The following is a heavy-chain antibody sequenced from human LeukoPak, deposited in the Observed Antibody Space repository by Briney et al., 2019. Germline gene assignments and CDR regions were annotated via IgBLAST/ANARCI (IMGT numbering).Heavy chain of an antibody. CDR2: IIPIFGTA. CDR3: ARARKYSYGQNDY. Sequence: SVKVSCKASGGTFSSYAISWVRQAPGQGLEWMGGIIPIFGTANYAQKFQGRVTITADKSTSTAYMELSSLRSEDTAVYYCARARKYSYGQNDYWGQGTLVTVSS. V-gene: IGHV1-69*06. J-gene: IGHJ4*02. D-gene: IGHD5-18*01. CDR1: GGTFSSYA.